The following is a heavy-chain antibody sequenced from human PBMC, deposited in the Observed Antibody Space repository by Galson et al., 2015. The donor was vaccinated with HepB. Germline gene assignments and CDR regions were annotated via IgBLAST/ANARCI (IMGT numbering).Heavy chain of an antibody. J-gene: IGHJ3*02. Sequence: SVKVSCKASGGTFSSYAISWVRQAPGQGLEWMGGIIPIFGTANYAQKFQGRVTITADESTSTAYMELSSLRSEDTAVYYCARVRLYSSRWYATQSYPIDAFDIWGQGTMVTVSS. CDR2: IIPIFGTA. D-gene: IGHD6-13*01. CDR3: ARVRLYSSRWYATQSYPIDAFDI. V-gene: IGHV1-69*13. CDR1: GGTFSSYA.